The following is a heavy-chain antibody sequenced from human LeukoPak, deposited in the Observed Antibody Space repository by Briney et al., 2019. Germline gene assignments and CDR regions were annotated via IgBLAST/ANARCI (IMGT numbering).Heavy chain of an antibody. CDR1: GGTFSSYA. Sequence: VASVKVSCKASGGTFSSYAISWVRQAPGQGLEWMGGIIPIFGTANYAQKFQGRVTITADESTSTACMELSSLRSEDTAVYYCAREEVATINLVSYFDYWGQGTLVTVSS. V-gene: IGHV1-69*01. CDR2: IIPIFGTA. J-gene: IGHJ4*02. CDR3: AREEVATINLVSYFDY. D-gene: IGHD5-24*01.